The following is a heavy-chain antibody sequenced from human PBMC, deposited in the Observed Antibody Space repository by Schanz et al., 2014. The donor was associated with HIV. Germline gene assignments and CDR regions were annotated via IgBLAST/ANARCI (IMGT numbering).Heavy chain of an antibody. CDR1: GFTFSNYG. Sequence: QVQLVESGGGVVQPGRSLKLSCAASGFTFSNYGMHWVRQAPGKGLEWGAVISYDGRNKYFGHSVKGRFTISRDNSKNTLYLQMTTLRIDDTAVYYCAKPEYDSRGSSQSHFDYWGQGTLVTVSS. CDR2: ISYDGRNK. CDR3: AKPEYDSRGSSQSHFDY. V-gene: IGHV3-30*18. D-gene: IGHD3-22*01. J-gene: IGHJ4*02.